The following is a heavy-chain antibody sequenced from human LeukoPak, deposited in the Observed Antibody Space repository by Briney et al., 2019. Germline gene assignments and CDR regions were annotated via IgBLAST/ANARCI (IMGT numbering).Heavy chain of an antibody. CDR2: ISDSGGST. J-gene: IGHJ4*02. CDR1: GFTFSSYA. V-gene: IGHV3-23*01. CDR3: AKGRYSYSMLLFDY. Sequence: PGGSLRLSCAASGFTFSSYAMSGVRQAPGKGLEWVSAISDSGGSTYYADSVKGRFTISRDNSKNTLYLQMNSLRAEDTAVYYCAKGRYSYSMLLFDYWGQGTLVTVSS. D-gene: IGHD5-18*01.